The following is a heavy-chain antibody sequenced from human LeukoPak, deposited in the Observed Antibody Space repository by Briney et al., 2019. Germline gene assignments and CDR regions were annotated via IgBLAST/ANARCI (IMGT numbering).Heavy chain of an antibody. V-gene: IGHV1-2*02. CDR1: GYTFTGHY. J-gene: IGHJ6*03. Sequence: ASVKVSCKASGYTFTGHYMHWARQAPGQGLEWMGWINPNSGGTNYAQKFQGRVTMTTDTSTSTAYMELRSLRSDDTAVYYCARVTGTTLHYYYYYYMDVWGKGTTVTVSS. CDR2: INPNSGGT. CDR3: ARVTGTTLHYYYYYYMDV. D-gene: IGHD1-7*01.